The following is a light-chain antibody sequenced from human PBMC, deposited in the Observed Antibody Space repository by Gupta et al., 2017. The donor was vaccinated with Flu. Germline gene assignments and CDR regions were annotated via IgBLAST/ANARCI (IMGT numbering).Light chain of an antibody. Sequence: EIVMTQTPLVLPVTLGQPASMSCRSSQSLVNSDGNTYLTWLQQRPGQPPRLLIYKSSNRCSGVPDRFRGSGTGTDFTFEISRVEAEDAGIYYCRQAKQSTWTFGQGTKVDIK. CDR1: QSLVNSDGNTY. V-gene: IGKV2-24*01. J-gene: IGKJ1*01. CDR3: RQAKQSTWT. CDR2: KSS.